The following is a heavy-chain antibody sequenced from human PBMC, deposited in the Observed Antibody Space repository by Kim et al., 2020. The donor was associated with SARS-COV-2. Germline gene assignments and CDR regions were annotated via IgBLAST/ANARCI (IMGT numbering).Heavy chain of an antibody. CDR2: IDPSDSYT. J-gene: IGHJ4*02. CDR3: ARHQSTVTALSGY. Sequence: GASLKISCKGSGYSFTSYWISWVRQMPGKGLEWMGRIDPSDSYTNYSPSFQGHVTISADKSISTAYLQWSSLKASDTAMYYCARHQSTVTALSGYWGQGTLVTVSS. V-gene: IGHV5-10-1*01. CDR1: GYSFTSYW. D-gene: IGHD4-17*01.